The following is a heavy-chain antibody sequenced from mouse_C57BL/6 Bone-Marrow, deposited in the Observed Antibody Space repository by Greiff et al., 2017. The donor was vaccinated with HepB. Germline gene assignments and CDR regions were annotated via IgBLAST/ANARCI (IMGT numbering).Heavy chain of an antibody. CDR2: INPNNGGT. D-gene: IGHD4-1*01. CDR3: ARGENWGLFAY. CDR1: GYTFTDYY. Sequence: VQLQQSGPELVKPGASVKISCKASGYTFTDYYMNWVKQSHGKSLEWIGDINPNNGGTSYNQKFKGKATLTVDKSSSTAYMELRSLTSEDSAVYYCARGENWGLFAYWGQGTLVTVSA. J-gene: IGHJ3*01. V-gene: IGHV1-26*01.